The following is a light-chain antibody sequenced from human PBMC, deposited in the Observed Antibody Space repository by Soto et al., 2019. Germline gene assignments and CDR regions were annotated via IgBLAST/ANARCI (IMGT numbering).Light chain of an antibody. CDR1: QSVRSN. Sequence: EIVMTQSPATLSVSPGERATLSCRASQSVRSNLAWYQQKPGQSPRLLIYGASTRATGIPARFSGSGSGTQFTLTISSLQSEDFAVYYCQQYGSSPTTFGQGTKVDIK. CDR3: QQYGSSPTT. J-gene: IGKJ1*01. CDR2: GAS. V-gene: IGKV3-15*01.